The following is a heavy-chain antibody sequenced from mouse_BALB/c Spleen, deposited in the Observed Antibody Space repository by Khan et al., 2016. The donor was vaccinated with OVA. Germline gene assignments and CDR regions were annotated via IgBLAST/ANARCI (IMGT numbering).Heavy chain of an antibody. Sequence: EVQLQEPGPGLVKPSQSLSLTCTVTGYSITSDYAWNWIRQFPGNKLEWMGYISYSGRTAYNPSLKSRISLTRDTSKNQVFLQLISVTTDDTATNYCASIILYYYGSNFEGYYFVYWVQGTTLTFSS. CDR1: GYSITSDYA. CDR3: ASIILYYYGSNFEGYYFVY. J-gene: IGHJ2*01. CDR2: ISYSGRT. D-gene: IGHD1-1*01. V-gene: IGHV3-2*02.